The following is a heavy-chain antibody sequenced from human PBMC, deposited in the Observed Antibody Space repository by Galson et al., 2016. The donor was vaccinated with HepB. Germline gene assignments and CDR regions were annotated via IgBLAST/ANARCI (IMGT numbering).Heavy chain of an antibody. Sequence: SVKVSCKASGYMFTSYGMHWVRQAPGQRPEWMGWINGGHGNTKYSQQLTGRGNITRDTSASTAYMVLSSLRSEETGVYYCARSWGSGSLNYYYYAMDVWGLGTTVTVSS. J-gene: IGHJ6*02. CDR1: GYMFTSYG. CDR2: INGGHGNT. CDR3: ARSWGSGSLNYYYYAMDV. V-gene: IGHV1-3*01. D-gene: IGHD3-10*01.